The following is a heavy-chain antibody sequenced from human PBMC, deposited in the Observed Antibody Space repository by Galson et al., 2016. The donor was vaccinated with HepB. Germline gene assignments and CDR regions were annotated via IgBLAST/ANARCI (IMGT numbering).Heavy chain of an antibody. CDR1: GFSFGDDG. J-gene: IGHJ6*02. Sequence: SLRLSCAASGFSFGDDGVSWFRQAPGKGLEWVAFIRSKTYGGTREHAASVKGRFTISRDDSKTIAYLQMNSLNTEDTAVYFCTRALVTTGDWMYYGMDVWGQGATVTVSS. V-gene: IGHV3-49*03. D-gene: IGHD4-11*01. CDR3: TRALVTTGDWMYYGMDV. CDR2: IRSKTYGGTR.